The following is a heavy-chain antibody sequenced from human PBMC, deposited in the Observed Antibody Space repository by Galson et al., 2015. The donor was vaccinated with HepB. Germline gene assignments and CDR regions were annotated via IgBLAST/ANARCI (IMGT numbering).Heavy chain of an antibody. D-gene: IGHD6-6*01. CDR2: LTGSGRNT. Sequence: SLRLSCAASEFTFSNYAMSWVRQAPGKGLEWVSTLTGSGRNTYYADSVKGRFTISRDNSKNTLYVQMNSLRAEDTAVYYCVKGGGSSSNYYFDLWGRGTLVTVSS. J-gene: IGHJ2*01. CDR1: EFTFSNYA. CDR3: VKGGGSSSNYYFDL. V-gene: IGHV3-23*01.